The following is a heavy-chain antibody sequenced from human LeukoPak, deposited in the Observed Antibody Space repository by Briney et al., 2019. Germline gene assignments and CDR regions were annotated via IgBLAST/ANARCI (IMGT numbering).Heavy chain of an antibody. CDR1: GMTFSYYN. J-gene: IGHJ1*01. CDR2: ISTSGTYI. Sequence: GGSLRLSCAASGMTFSYYNMNWVRQAPGKGLEWVSSISTSGTYIYYADSVKGRFTVSRDNAKNSLYLQMNSLRAEDTAVYYCARVPVAGYSAEYFQHWGQGTLVTVSS. D-gene: IGHD6-19*01. V-gene: IGHV3-21*01. CDR3: ARVPVAGYSAEYFQH.